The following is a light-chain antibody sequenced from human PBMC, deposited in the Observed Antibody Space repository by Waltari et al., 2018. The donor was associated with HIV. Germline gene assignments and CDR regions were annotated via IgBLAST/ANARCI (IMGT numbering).Light chain of an antibody. CDR3: QQTYKLPRT. CDR1: QGIGGS. Sequence: DVELTQSPSSLSASVADRVPITCRASQGIGGSLIWFQLKSNKVPKLLIYGASSLQSGVPPRFRGSGAETEFTLTIVNLQPEDFATYYCQQTYKLPRTFGGGTTLDVK. J-gene: IGKJ4*01. CDR2: GAS. V-gene: IGKV1-39*01.